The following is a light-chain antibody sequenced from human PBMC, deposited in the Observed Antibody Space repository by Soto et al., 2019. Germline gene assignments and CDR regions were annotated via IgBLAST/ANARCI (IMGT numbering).Light chain of an antibody. CDR1: SSDVGGYDY. Sequence: QSVLTQPASVSASPGQSITISCTGTSSDVGGYDYVSWYQQHPGKAPKLMIYEVTNRPSGVSNRFSASKSGNTASLTISGLQAEDEADYYCSSYTSINTYVFGTGTKLTVL. CDR3: SSYTSINTYV. V-gene: IGLV2-14*01. CDR2: EVT. J-gene: IGLJ1*01.